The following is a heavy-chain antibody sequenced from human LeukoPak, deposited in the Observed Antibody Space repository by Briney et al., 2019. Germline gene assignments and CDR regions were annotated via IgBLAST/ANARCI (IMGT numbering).Heavy chain of an antibody. J-gene: IGHJ1*01. CDR1: GGSFSGYY. V-gene: IGHV4-34*01. CDR3: ARPRYCSGGSCYPEPYFRH. Sequence: PSETLTLTCAASGGSFSGYYWSWIRQPPGKGLEWIWEINHSGSTNYNPSLKSRVAISVDTSKNQFSLTLSSVTAADTAVYYCARPRYCSGGSCYPEPYFRHWGQGTLVTVSS. D-gene: IGHD2-15*01. CDR2: INHSGST.